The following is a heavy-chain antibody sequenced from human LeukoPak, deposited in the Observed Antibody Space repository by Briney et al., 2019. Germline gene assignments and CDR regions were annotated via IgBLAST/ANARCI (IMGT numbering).Heavy chain of an antibody. CDR2: IYYSGST. V-gene: IGHV4-59*01. CDR1: GGSISSYH. Sequence: PSETLSLTCTVSGGSISSYHWSWIRQPPGKALEWIGYIYYSGSTSYNPSLRSRVTISVDTSKNQFSLKMYSVTAADTAVYYCARAGTLQSNPSAFDIWGQGTMVTVSS. D-gene: IGHD5-24*01. CDR3: ARAGTLQSNPSAFDI. J-gene: IGHJ3*02.